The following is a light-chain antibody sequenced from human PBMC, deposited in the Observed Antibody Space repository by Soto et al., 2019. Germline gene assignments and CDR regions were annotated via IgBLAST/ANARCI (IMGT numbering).Light chain of an antibody. J-gene: IGKJ1*01. CDR2: GAS. CDR3: QHYDTWHRT. V-gene: IGKV3-15*01. Sequence: EIVMTQSPATLSVSPGERATLSCRASQSVSSNLAWYQQKPGQAPRLLIYGASTRATGIPARFSGSGSGTEFTLTKRSLHSEDFAVYNCQHYDTWHRTFGQGTKVEIK. CDR1: QSVSSN.